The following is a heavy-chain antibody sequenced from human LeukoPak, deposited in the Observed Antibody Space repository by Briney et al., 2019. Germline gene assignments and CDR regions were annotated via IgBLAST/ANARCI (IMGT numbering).Heavy chain of an antibody. CDR1: GDSVSRSDSY. D-gene: IGHD3-22*01. CDR2: IYYSGRT. V-gene: IGHV4-39*01. CDR3: ARRRYYDGSGYLE. Sequence: PSETLSLTCSVSGDSVSRSDSYWDWIRQPPGKGLEWIGTIYYSGRTYYSPSLKSRVTMSVDPSNNQFSLTLGSVTAADTALYYCARRRYYDGSGYLEWGQGTLLSVSS. J-gene: IGHJ1*01.